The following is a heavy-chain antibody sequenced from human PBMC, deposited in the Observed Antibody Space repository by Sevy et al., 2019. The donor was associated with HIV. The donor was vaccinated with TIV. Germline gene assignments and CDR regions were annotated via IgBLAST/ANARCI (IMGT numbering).Heavy chain of an antibody. J-gene: IGHJ4*02. CDR2: ISKSGSDI. Sequence: GGSLRLSCAASGFNFNIYSLNWVRQSPGKGLQWVSLISKSGSDIFYADSVKGRFTSSRDNAKNSLYLQMTSLRSDDTGVYFCARGPSMDYWGQGTLVTVSS. CDR1: GFNFNIYS. V-gene: IGHV3-21*01. CDR3: ARGPSMDY.